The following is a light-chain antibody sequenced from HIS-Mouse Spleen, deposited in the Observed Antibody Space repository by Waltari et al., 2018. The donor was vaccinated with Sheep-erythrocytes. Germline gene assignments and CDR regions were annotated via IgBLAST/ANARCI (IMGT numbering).Light chain of an antibody. CDR3: CSYAGSYTLV. Sequence: QSALTQPRSVSGSPGQSVTISCTGTSSDVGGYNYVSWYQQHPGKAPKLMIYDVSKRPLVVPGRFSGSKSGNTASLTISGLQAEDEADYYCCSYAGSYTLVFGGGTKLTVL. J-gene: IGLJ2*01. V-gene: IGLV2-11*01. CDR1: SSDVGGYNY. CDR2: DVS.